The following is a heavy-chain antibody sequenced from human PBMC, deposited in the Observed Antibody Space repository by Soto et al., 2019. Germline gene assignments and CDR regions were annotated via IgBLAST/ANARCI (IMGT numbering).Heavy chain of an antibody. Sequence: GESLKISCKGSGYSFTSYWISWVRQMPGKGLEWMGRIDPSDSYTNYSPSFQGHVTISADKSISTAYLQWSSLKASDTAMYYCARHKYSSSWYGYYYCYGMDVWGQGTTVTVSS. D-gene: IGHD6-13*01. CDR2: IDPSDSYT. CDR3: ARHKYSSSWYGYYYCYGMDV. CDR1: GYSFTSYW. J-gene: IGHJ6*02. V-gene: IGHV5-10-1*01.